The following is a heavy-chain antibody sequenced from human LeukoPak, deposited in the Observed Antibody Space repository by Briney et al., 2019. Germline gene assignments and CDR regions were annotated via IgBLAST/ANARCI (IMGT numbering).Heavy chain of an antibody. Sequence: GGSLRLSCAASGFTFRNYWMNWVLQAPGKGLEWVANIKPDGSEKRYVDSVKGRFTISRDNARNSLYLQMNSLRAEDTAVYYCARVVGTDEGADYWGQGTLVTVSS. J-gene: IGHJ4*02. CDR3: ARVVGTDEGADY. V-gene: IGHV3-7*04. D-gene: IGHD1-7*01. CDR2: IKPDGSEK. CDR1: GFTFRNYW.